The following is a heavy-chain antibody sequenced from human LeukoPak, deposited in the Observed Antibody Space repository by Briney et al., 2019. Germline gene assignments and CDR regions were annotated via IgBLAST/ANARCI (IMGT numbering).Heavy chain of an antibody. CDR1: GFTFSSYS. Sequence: PGGSLRLSCAASGFTFSSYSMNWVRQAPGKGLEWVSYISSSGNAIYYADSAKGRFTISRDNAKNSLYLQMNSLRAEDTAIYYCARSSFSSGWYEPYYFDSWGQGTLVTVSS. CDR3: ARSSFSSGWYEPYYFDS. CDR2: ISSSGNAI. D-gene: IGHD6-19*01. V-gene: IGHV3-48*04. J-gene: IGHJ4*02.